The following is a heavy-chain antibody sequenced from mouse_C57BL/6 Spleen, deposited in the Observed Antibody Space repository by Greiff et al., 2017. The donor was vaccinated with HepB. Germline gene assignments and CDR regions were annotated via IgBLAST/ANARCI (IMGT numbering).Heavy chain of an antibody. CDR3: ARSQLGSFAY. J-gene: IGHJ3*01. V-gene: IGHV1-80*01. Sequence: QVQLKESGAELVKPGASVKISCKASGYAFSSYWMNWVKQRPGKGLEWIGQMYPGDGDTNYNGKFKGKATLTADKSSSTAYMQLSSLTSEDSAVYFCARSQLGSFAYWGQGTLVTVSA. CDR2: MYPGDGDT. D-gene: IGHD4-1*02. CDR1: GYAFSSYW.